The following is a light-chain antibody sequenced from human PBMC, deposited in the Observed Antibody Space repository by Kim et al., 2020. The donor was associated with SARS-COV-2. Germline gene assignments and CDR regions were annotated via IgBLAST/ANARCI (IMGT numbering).Light chain of an antibody. Sequence: VPPGEGATLSCRASQSGSINLAWYQQKPGQAPRLLIYGASTRATGIPARFSGSGSGTEFTLTISSLQSEDFAVYYCQQYNNWPLTFGPGTKVDIK. V-gene: IGKV3-15*01. CDR3: QQYNNWPLT. J-gene: IGKJ3*01. CDR1: QSGSIN. CDR2: GAS.